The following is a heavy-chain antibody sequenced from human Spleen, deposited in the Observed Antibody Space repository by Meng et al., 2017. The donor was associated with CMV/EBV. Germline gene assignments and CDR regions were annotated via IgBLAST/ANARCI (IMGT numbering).Heavy chain of an antibody. V-gene: IGHV3-21*01. CDR3: TRVRGGTTSYGMDV. CDR2: MTARSKYI. Sequence: ETLSLTCVASGFSFDSYTTNWVRQAPGKGLEWVSCMTARSKYIYYADSVKGRFTISRDNAKNSVFLQMNSLRAEDTAVYYCTRVRGGTTSYGMDVWGQGTTVTVSS. J-gene: IGHJ6*02. CDR1: GFSFDSYT. D-gene: IGHD1-1*01.